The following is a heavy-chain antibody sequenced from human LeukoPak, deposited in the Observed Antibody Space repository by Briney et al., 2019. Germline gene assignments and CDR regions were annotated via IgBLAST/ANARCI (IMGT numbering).Heavy chain of an antibody. J-gene: IGHJ5*02. V-gene: IGHV6-1*01. D-gene: IGHD2/OR15-2a*01. CDR1: GDGVSSNSAA. CDR3: ARLLLSAARVGWFDP. Sequence: SQTLSLTCAISGDGVSSNSAAWNWIRQSPSRGLEWLGRTYYRSKWYNDYAVSVKSRITINPDTSKNQFSLQLNSVTPEDTAVYYCARLLLSAARVGWFDPWGQGTLVTVSS. CDR2: TYYRSKWYN.